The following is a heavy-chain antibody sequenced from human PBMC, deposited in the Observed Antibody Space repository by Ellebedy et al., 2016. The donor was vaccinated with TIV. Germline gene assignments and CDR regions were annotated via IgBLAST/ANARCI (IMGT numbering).Heavy chain of an antibody. CDR2: INVSGSKT. V-gene: IGHV3-23*01. Sequence: PGGSLRLSCAASGFTFSSYAMSWVRQAPGKGLEWVATINVSGSKTSYADSVKGRFTISRDNSKSTMYLQMSSLRAEDTAIYYCARTVNGFDYWGQGTLVTVSS. CDR3: ARTVNGFDY. D-gene: IGHD2-8*01. CDR1: GFTFSSYA. J-gene: IGHJ4*02.